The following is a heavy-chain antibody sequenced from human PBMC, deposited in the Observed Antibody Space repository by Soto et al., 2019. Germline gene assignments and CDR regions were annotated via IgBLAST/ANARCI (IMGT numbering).Heavy chain of an antibody. D-gene: IGHD6-13*01. CDR1: GYPFASYY. CDR3: GTVGQQRAETFGQ. J-gene: IGHJ4*02. V-gene: IGHV1-46*01. CDR2: INPSDGTT. Sequence: QVQLVQSGPEVKKPGASVKDSCKASGYPFASYYMHCVRQAPGQGFEWMGIINPSDGTTTYAQKFQVRLTPPRDTSSATLMMELSSLKAADTASYYCGTVGQQRAETFGQWGQGSLVTVSS.